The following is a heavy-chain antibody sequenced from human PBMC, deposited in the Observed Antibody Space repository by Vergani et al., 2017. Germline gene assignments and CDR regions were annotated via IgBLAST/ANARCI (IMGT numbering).Heavy chain of an antibody. CDR2: INPNSGGT. Sequence: QVQLVQSGAEVKKPGASVKVSCKASGYTFTGYYMHWVRQAPGQGLEWMGWINPNSGGTNYAQKFQGRVTMTRDTSIRTAYMELSRLRSDYTAVYYCARGTRGGDPTGNGFDPWGQGTLVTVSS. J-gene: IGHJ5*02. D-gene: IGHD1-14*01. V-gene: IGHV1-2*02. CDR1: GYTFTGYY. CDR3: ARGTRGGDPTGNGFDP.